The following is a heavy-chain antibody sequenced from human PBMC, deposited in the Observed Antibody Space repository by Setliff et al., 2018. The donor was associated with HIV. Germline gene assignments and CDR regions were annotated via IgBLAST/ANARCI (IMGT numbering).Heavy chain of an antibody. V-gene: IGHV1-69*05. Sequence: SVKVSCKASGGTFSTYAINWVRQAPGQGLEWLGGIIPVSGTANYAERFQDRVTISTDESKTSVYLQVSSLTSEDTAVYYCASDREEYCGHDCSSPLDNWGPGTLVTVSS. J-gene: IGHJ4*02. D-gene: IGHD2-21*02. CDR3: ASDREEYCGHDCSSPLDN. CDR2: IIPVSGTA. CDR1: GGTFSTYA.